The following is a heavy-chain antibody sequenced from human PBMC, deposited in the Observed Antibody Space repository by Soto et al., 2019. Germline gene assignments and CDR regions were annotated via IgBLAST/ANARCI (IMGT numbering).Heavy chain of an antibody. V-gene: IGHV3-30*18. CDR1: GFTFSSYG. J-gene: IGHJ4*02. D-gene: IGHD1-26*01. CDR3: AKDRGSFQLRYFDY. Sequence: GGSLRLSCAASGFTFSSYGMHWVRQAPGKGLEWVAVISYDGSNKYYADSVKGRLTISRDNSKNTLYLQMNSLRAEDTAVYYCAKDRGSFQLRYFDYWGQGTLVTVSS. CDR2: ISYDGSNK.